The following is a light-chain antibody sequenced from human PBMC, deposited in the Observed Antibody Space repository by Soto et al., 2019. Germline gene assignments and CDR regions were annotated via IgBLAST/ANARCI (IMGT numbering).Light chain of an antibody. Sequence: QSVLTQSPSASGTPWQRVIIACSGSSSNIGSNHVNWYRHLPGAAPKLLIFRSDQRPSGVPDRFSGSKSGTTASLAISGLQSGDEADYYCAAWDDSRYGVVFGGGTKLTVL. CDR2: RSD. V-gene: IGLV1-44*01. J-gene: IGLJ2*01. CDR3: AAWDDSRYGVV. CDR1: SSNIGSNH.